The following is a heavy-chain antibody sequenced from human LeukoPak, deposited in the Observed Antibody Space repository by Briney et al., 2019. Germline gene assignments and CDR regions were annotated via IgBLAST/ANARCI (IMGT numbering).Heavy chain of an antibody. CDR2: ISPSGGST. D-gene: IGHD1-26*01. V-gene: IGHV1-46*01. CDR3: ARDPSGSYGRADY. CDR1: GYTFTSNY. Sequence: ASVKVSCKAFGYTFTSNYMHWVRQAPGQGPEWMGVISPSGGSTTYAQKFQGRVTLTRDMSTSTDYLELSSLRSDDTAVYYCARDPSGSYGRADYWGQGTLVTVSS. J-gene: IGHJ4*02.